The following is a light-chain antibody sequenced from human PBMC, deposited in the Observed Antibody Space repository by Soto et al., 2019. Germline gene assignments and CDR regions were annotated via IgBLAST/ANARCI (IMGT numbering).Light chain of an antibody. V-gene: IGLV2-8*01. J-gene: IGLJ2*01. CDR1: SSDVGGYNY. Sequence: QSALTQPPSASGSPGQSVTISCTGTSSDVGGYNYVSWYQHHPGKAPKLMIYEVNKRPSGVSDRFSGSESGNTASLTVSGLQAGDEADYNCSSYAGSNSLGVFGGGTKLTVL. CDR3: SSYAGSNSLGV. CDR2: EVN.